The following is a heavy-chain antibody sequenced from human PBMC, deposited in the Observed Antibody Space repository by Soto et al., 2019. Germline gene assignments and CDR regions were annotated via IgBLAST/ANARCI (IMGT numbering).Heavy chain of an antibody. Sequence: GGSLRLSCVASGFTFSSYGMHWVRQAPGKGLEWVAIISYDGSNTYYADSVKGRFTISRDNSKNTLYLQMNSLRAEDTAVYYCAKDPTSYDSSAQFDSWGQGTLVTVSS. D-gene: IGHD3-22*01. CDR3: AKDPTSYDSSAQFDS. V-gene: IGHV3-30*18. J-gene: IGHJ4*02. CDR2: ISYDGSNT. CDR1: GFTFSSYG.